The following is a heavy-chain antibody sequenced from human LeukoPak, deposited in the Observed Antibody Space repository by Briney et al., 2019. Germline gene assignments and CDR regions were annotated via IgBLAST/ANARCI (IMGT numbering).Heavy chain of an antibody. Sequence: SETLSLTCTVSGSSISSFYWSWIRQPPGKGLEWIGYIYYSGSTNYNPSLKSRVTISVDTSKNQLSLKLSSVTAADTAVYYCARSYYGSGSYYNFDYWGQGTLVTVSS. CDR3: ARSYYGSGSYYNFDY. CDR2: IYYSGST. J-gene: IGHJ4*02. CDR1: GSSISSFY. V-gene: IGHV4-59*01. D-gene: IGHD3-10*01.